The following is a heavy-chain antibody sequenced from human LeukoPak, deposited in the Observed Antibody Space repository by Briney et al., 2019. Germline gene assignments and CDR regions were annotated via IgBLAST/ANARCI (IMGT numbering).Heavy chain of an antibody. D-gene: IGHD6-6*01. V-gene: IGHV3-48*01. CDR1: GFSFRDFV. CDR3: ARGYSTSSYSHYYYYMDV. J-gene: IGHJ6*03. CDR2: ISSSGSTL. Sequence: GGSLRLSCAASGFSFRDFVMNWVRQAPGKGLQWLSYISSSGSTLFYADSVKGRFTISRDNVNNSLYLQMNSLGVDDMGVYYCARGYSTSSYSHYYYYMDVWGKGTTVAVSS.